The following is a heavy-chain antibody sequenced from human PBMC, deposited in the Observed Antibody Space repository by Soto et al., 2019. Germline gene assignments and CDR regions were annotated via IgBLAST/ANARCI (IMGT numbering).Heavy chain of an antibody. CDR1: GFGFSSYA. CDR2: TPATDDDT. V-gene: IGHV3-23*01. CDR3: AKVEDNTGWAVLDS. J-gene: IGHJ4*02. Sequence: EVQLLESGGGMVQPGGSLRISCVASGFGFSSYAISWVRQSPGKGLEWVSTTPATDDDTSYALSVTGRFIVSRDNSKNTLSLLMRSLRAEDTALYYCAKVEDNTGWAVLDSWGQGTLVTVS. D-gene: IGHD6-19*01.